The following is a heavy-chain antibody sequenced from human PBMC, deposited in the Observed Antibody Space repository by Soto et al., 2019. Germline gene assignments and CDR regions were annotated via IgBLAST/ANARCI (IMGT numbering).Heavy chain of an antibody. V-gene: IGHV5-51*01. Sequence: GESLKISCKGSGYSFTSYWIGWVRQMPGKGLEWMGIIYPGDSDTRYSPSFQGQVTISADKSISTAYLQWSSLKASDTAMYYCARIGIAVASAYYYYGMDVWGQGTTVTVS. CDR2: IYPGDSDT. CDR3: ARIGIAVASAYYYYGMDV. D-gene: IGHD6-19*01. J-gene: IGHJ6*02. CDR1: GYSFTSYW.